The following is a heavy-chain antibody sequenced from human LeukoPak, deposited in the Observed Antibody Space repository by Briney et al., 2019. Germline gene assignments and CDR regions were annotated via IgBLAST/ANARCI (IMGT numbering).Heavy chain of an antibody. CDR2: INPNSGGT. J-gene: IGHJ5*02. CDR1: GNTFTGNY. D-gene: IGHD3-3*01. Sequence: ASVKVSCKASGNTFTGNYLHWVRQAPGQGLEWMGWINPNSGGTNYAQKFQGRVTMTRDTSISTAYMELSRLRSDDTAVYYCARDFKSITIFGVVSNWFDPWGQGTLVTVSS. V-gene: IGHV1-2*02. CDR3: ARDFKSITIFGVVSNWFDP.